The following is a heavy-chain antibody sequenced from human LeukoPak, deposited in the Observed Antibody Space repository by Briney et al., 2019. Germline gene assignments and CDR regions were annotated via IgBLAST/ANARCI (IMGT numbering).Heavy chain of an antibody. CDR3: VRPLNGGNVY. CDR2: IYPGDSDT. CDR1: GYSFSTYW. Sequence: GESLKISCKGSGYSFSTYWIGWVRQVAGKGMEWMGIIYPGDSDTRYSPSFQGQVTISADKSISTAYLQWSSLKASDTAMYYCVRPLNGGNVYWGQGTLVTVSS. V-gene: IGHV5-51*01. D-gene: IGHD4-23*01. J-gene: IGHJ4*02.